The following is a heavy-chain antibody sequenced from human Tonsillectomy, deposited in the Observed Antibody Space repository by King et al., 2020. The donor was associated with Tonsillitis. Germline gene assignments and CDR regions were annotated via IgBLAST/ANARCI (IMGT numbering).Heavy chain of an antibody. V-gene: IGHV3-66*01. Sequence: VQLVESGGGLVQPGGSLRLSCAASGFTVSSKYMSWVRQAPGKGLEWVSVINSGGSTYYADSVKGRFTISRDNSKNTLYLQMNCLRAEDTAVYYCARDPAAAGILDYWGQGTLVTVSS. CDR1: GFTVSSKY. CDR2: INSGGST. J-gene: IGHJ4*02. CDR3: ARDPAAAGILDY. D-gene: IGHD6-13*01.